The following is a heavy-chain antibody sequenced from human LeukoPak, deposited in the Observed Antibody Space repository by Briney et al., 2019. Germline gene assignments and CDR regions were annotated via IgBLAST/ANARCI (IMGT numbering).Heavy chain of an antibody. CDR2: IYSGGST. J-gene: IGHJ4*02. Sequence: GGSLRLSCAASGFTVSSNYMSWVRQAPGKGLEWVSVIYSGGSTYYADSVKGRFTISRHNSKNTLYLQMNSLRAEDTAVYYCARASQELLFPPPFDYWGQGTLVTVSS. CDR3: ARASQELLFPPPFDY. V-gene: IGHV3-53*04. D-gene: IGHD1-26*01. CDR1: GFTVSSNY.